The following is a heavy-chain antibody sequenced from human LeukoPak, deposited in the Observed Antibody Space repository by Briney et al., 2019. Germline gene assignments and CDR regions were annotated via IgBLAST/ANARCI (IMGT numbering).Heavy chain of an antibody. Sequence: GGSLRLSCAASGFTFSSYSMNWVRQAPGKGLEWVSYISSSSSTIYYADSVKGRFTISRDNAKNSLYLQMNSLRAEDTAVYYCALTVDYYYYYMDVWGKGTTVTVSS. CDR2: ISSSSSTI. J-gene: IGHJ6*03. CDR1: GFTFSSYS. D-gene: IGHD4-17*01. CDR3: ALTVDYYYYYMDV. V-gene: IGHV3-48*01.